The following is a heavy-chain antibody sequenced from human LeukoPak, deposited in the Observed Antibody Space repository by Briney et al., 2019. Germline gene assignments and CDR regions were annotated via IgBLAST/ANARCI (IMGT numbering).Heavy chain of an antibody. J-gene: IGHJ3*01. V-gene: IGHV4-59*08. D-gene: IGHD1-1*01. CDR3: ARYGAMEARNAFHL. Sequence: SETLSLTCTVSGGSISTYYWSWIRQRPGKELEFIGYTHYSGSSDYNPSLKSRITMLIDTSRSQFSLNLNSVTASDTAVYYCARYGAMEARNAFHLWGQGTMVTVSS. CDR2: THYSGSS. CDR1: GGSISTYY.